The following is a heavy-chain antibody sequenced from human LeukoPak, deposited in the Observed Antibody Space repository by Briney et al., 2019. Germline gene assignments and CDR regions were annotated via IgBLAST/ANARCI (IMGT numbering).Heavy chain of an antibody. CDR1: GGSISSSSYY. CDR3: ARRYGSGSYYDPRTDAFDI. CDR2: IYYSGST. Sequence: SETLSLTCTVSGGSISSSSYYWGWIRQPPGKGLEWIGNIYYSGSTYYNPSLKSRVTISVDTSKNQSSLKLSSVTAADTAVYYCARRYGSGSYYDPRTDAFDIWGQGTMVTVSS. V-gene: IGHV4-39*01. J-gene: IGHJ3*02. D-gene: IGHD3-10*01.